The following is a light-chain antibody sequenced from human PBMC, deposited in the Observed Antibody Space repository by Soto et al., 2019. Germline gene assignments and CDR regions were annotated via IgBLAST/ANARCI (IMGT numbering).Light chain of an antibody. J-gene: IGLJ2*01. CDR2: GSI. CDR1: SSNIGAGYD. CDR3: QSYDSSLTVV. Sequence: QAVVTQPPSVSGAPGQRVTISCTGSSSNIGAGYDVHWYQQVPGTAPKLLIYGSINRPSGVPDRFSGSKSGTSASLAITGLQAEDEADYYCQSYDSSLTVVFGGGTKLTVL. V-gene: IGLV1-40*01.